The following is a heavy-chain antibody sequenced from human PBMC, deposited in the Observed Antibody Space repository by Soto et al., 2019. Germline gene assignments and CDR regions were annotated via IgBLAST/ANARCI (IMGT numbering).Heavy chain of an antibody. CDR2: IYYSGST. CDR1: GGSVSSSSYY. J-gene: IGHJ6*02. V-gene: IGHV4-61*01. CDR3: ARGIEGWYQGRYYYGMDV. Sequence: SATLSLTCTVSGGSVSSSSYYWSWIRQPPGKGLEWIGYIYYSGSTNYNPSLKSRVTISVDTSKNQFSLKLSSVTAADTAVYYCARGIEGWYQGRYYYGMDVWGQGTTVTVS. D-gene: IGHD6-19*01.